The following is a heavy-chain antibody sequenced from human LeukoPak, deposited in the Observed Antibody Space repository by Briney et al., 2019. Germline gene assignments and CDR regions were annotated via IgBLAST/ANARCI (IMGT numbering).Heavy chain of an antibody. Sequence: SETLSLTCAVSGGSVSRSNWWNWVRQPPGKGLEWIGYVHYSGNTYYSPSLRTPTIISVDTSKNQFSLKVNSVTAADTAVYYCARAFDTSGYYYYYYFDHWGQGILVTVSS. D-gene: IGHD3-22*01. J-gene: IGHJ4*02. CDR3: ARAFDTSGYYYYYYFDH. CDR2: VHYSGNT. CDR1: GGSVSRSNW. V-gene: IGHV4-4*02.